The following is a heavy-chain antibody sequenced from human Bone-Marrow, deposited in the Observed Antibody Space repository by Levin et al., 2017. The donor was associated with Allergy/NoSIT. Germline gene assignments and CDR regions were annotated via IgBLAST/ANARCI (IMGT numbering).Heavy chain of an antibody. Sequence: LSLTCDASGFPFSSHWMHWVRQAPGKGLVWVSRVNSDGSNTIYADSVKGRFTISRDNARDTLYLQMNSLRADDTAMYYCARGAGNFDSWGQGILVTVSS. CDR1: GFPFSSHW. J-gene: IGHJ4*02. V-gene: IGHV3-74*01. D-gene: IGHD3-10*01. CDR3: ARGAGNFDS. CDR2: VNSDGSNT.